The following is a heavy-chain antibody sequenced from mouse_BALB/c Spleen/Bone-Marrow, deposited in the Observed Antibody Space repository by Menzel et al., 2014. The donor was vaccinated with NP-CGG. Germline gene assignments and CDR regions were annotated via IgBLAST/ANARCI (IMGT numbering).Heavy chain of an antibody. CDR1: GFTFSTYG. CDR2: ISNGGIYT. J-gene: IGHJ3*01. Sequence: DVQLQESGGDLVKPGGSLKPSCAASGFTFSTYGMSWVRQTPDKRLEWVAAISNGGIYTYYPDTVKGRFTISRDNAKNTLYLQMSSLKSEDTAMYYCVRPYDYGTWFAYWGQGTLVTVSA. D-gene: IGHD2-4*01. V-gene: IGHV5-6*01. CDR3: VRPYDYGTWFAY.